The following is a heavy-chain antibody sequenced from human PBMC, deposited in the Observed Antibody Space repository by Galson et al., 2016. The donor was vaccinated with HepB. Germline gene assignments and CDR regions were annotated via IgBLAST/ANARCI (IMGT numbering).Heavy chain of an antibody. CDR2: INWNGGIV. D-gene: IGHD3-3*01. CDR1: GFAFGTYG. V-gene: IGHV3-9*01. CDR3: AKAILEWQPPGRENFDYILEV. J-gene: IGHJ3*01. Sequence: SLRLSCAASGFAFGTYGMHWVRQPPGKGLEWVSSINWNGGIVHYADSVKGRFSFSRDNAKESLFLQMNSLRPEDTALYYCAKAILEWQPPGRENFDYILEVWGKGTLVTVSS.